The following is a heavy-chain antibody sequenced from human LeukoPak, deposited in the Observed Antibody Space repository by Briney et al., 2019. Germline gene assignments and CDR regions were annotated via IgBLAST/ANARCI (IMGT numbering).Heavy chain of an antibody. CDR1: GGTFSSYA. D-gene: IGHD6-13*01. J-gene: IGHJ5*02. V-gene: IGHV1-69*05. CDR2: IIPIFGTA. CDR3: ARDQDSSSFGWFDP. Sequence: SVKVACKASGGTFSSYAISWVRHAPGQGLEWMGGIIPIFGTANYAQKFQGRVTITTDESTSTAYMELSSLRSEDTAVYYCARDQDSSSFGWFDPWGQGTLVTVSS.